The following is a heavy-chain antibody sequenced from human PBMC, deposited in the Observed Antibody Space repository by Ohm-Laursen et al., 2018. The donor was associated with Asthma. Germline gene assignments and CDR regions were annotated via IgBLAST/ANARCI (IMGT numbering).Heavy chain of an antibody. Sequence: SETLSLTCTVSGGSISSYYWSWIRQPPGKGLEWIGYIYYSGSTNYNPSLKSRVTISVDTSKNQFSLKLSSVTAADTAVYYCARVNYYDSSGYYSEFDYWGQGTLVTVSS. CDR2: IYYSGST. CDR3: ARVNYYDSSGYYSEFDY. CDR1: GGSISSYY. J-gene: IGHJ4*02. D-gene: IGHD3-22*01. V-gene: IGHV4-59*01.